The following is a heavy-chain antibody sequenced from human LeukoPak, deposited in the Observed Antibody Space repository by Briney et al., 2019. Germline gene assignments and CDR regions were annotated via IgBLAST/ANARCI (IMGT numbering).Heavy chain of an antibody. CDR2: VYYNGNT. D-gene: IGHD3-9*01. Sequence: SETLSLTCSVSGGYISDYYWSWVRQPPAKTLEWIGYVYYNGNTKYSPSLKSRVTMSVDSSKNQFSLKLTSVTAADTAIYYCARQSSDWFYFDSWGRGTLVTVSS. CDR3: ARQSSDWFYFDS. CDR1: GGYISDYY. V-gene: IGHV4-59*01. J-gene: IGHJ4*02.